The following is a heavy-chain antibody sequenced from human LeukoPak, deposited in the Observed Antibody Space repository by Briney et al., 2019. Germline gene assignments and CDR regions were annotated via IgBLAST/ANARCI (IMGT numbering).Heavy chain of an antibody. CDR3: ARDFTDYYGMDV. CDR2: IYYSGST. V-gene: IGHV4-30-4*01. CDR1: GGSISSGDYY. J-gene: IGHJ6*02. Sequence: SETLSLTCTVSGGSISSGDYYWSWIRQPPGKGLEWIGYIYYSGSTYYNPSLKSRVTISVDTSKNQFSLKLSSMTAADTAVYYCARDFTDYYGMDVWGQGTTVTVSS.